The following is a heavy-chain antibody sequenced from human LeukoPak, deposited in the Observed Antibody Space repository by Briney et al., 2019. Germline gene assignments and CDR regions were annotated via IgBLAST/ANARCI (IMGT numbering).Heavy chain of an antibody. V-gene: IGHV3-30*04. CDR3: ARGVGYSNPFVAFDI. J-gene: IGHJ3*02. CDR2: ISYDGSNK. D-gene: IGHD4-11*01. CDR1: GFTFSSYA. Sequence: TGGSLRLSCAASGFTFSSYAMHWVRQAPGKGLEWVAVISYDGSNKYYADSVKGRFTISRDNSKNTLYLQMNSLRAEDTAVYYCARGVGYSNPFVAFDIWGQGTMVTVSS.